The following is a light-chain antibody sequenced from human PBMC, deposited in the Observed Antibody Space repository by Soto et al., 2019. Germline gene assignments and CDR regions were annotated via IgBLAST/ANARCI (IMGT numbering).Light chain of an antibody. Sequence: SYELTQPPSVSVAPGQTARITCGGNNIGSKSVHWYQQKPGQAPVLVVYDGSDRPSGIPERFSGSNSGNTATLTISRVEAGDEADYYCQVWDSSSDGVFGTGTEVTVL. CDR2: DGS. CDR3: QVWDSSSDGV. J-gene: IGLJ1*01. V-gene: IGLV3-21*02. CDR1: NIGSKS.